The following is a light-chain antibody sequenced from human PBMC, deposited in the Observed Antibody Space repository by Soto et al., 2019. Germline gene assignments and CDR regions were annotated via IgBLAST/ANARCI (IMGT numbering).Light chain of an antibody. CDR1: QSVSRH. CDR3: QQRSNWPRT. J-gene: IGKJ1*01. V-gene: IGKV3-11*01. Sequence: EIVLTQSPATLSLSPGERATLSCRASQSVSRHLVWYQQKPGQAPRLLIYDASNRATGIPARFSGSGSGTDFTLTISSLEPEDFVVYYCQQRSNWPRTFGQRTKVEI. CDR2: DAS.